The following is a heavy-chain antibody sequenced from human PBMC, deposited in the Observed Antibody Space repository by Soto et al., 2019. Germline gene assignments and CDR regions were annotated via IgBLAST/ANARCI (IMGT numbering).Heavy chain of an antibody. CDR3: ARDPGDFWSGYYSGWFDP. CDR1: GGSISSYY. V-gene: IGHV4-59*01. CDR2: IYYSGST. D-gene: IGHD3-3*01. J-gene: IGHJ5*02. Sequence: SETLSLTCTVSGGSISSYYWSWIRQPPGKGLEWIGYIYYSGSTNYNPSLKSRVTIAVDTSKNQFSLKLSSVTAADTAVYYCARDPGDFWSGYYSGWFDPWGQGTLVTVSS.